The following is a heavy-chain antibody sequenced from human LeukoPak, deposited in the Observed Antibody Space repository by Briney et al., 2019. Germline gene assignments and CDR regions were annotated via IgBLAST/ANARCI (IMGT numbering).Heavy chain of an antibody. D-gene: IGHD3-9*01. CDR3: ARAGRYFDWLRGHDAFDI. Sequence: SETLSLTCAVYGGSFSGYYWSWIRQPPGKWLEWIGEINHSGSTNYNPSLKSRVTISVDTSKNQFSLKLSSVTAADMAVYYCARAGRYFDWLRGHDAFDIWGQGTMITVSS. J-gene: IGHJ3*02. CDR2: INHSGST. CDR1: GGSFSGYY. V-gene: IGHV4-34*01.